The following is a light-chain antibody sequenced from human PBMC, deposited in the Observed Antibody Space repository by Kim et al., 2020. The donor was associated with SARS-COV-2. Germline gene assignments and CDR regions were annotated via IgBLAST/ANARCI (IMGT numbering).Light chain of an antibody. CDR1: QSISSY. V-gene: IGKV1-39*01. Sequence: DIQMTQSPSSLSASVGDRVTITCRASQSISSYLNWYQQKPGKAPKVLIYGASGLQSGVPSRFSGSGSGTDFTLTINSLQPEDFATYYCQQSYSRPTFVQGTRLEIK. CDR3: QQSYSRPT. CDR2: GAS. J-gene: IGKJ5*01.